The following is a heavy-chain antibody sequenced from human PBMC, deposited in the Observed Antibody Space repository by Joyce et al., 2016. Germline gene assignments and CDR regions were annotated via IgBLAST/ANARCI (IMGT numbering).Heavy chain of an antibody. D-gene: IGHD3-10*01. Sequence: EVQLVESGGGLVQPGGSLRLSCAASGFTFSSYSMNWVRQAPGKGLGWFAHVSGGSVTIYYADSLKGRFIISRDNAKNALHLQMNSLRDEDTAVYYCATEGGVRGVIDAFHIWGQGTMVTVSS. CDR3: ATEGGVRGVIDAFHI. CDR1: GFTFSSYS. CDR2: VSGGSVTI. V-gene: IGHV3-48*02. J-gene: IGHJ3*02.